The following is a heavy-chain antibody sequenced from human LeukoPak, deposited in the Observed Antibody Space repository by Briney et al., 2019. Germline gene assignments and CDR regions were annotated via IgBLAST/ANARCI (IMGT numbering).Heavy chain of an antibody. V-gene: IGHV4-4*08. J-gene: IGHJ4*02. D-gene: IGHD3-10*01. CDR2: IYSSGST. CDR1: GFTFSSYW. Sequence: GSLRLSCAASGFTFSSYWMSWVRQAPGKGLEWIGRIYSSGSTNYNPSLKSRVTISVEMSNNQFSLKLSSVTAADTAIYYCAREASLALDSWGQGTLVTVSS. CDR3: AREASLALDS.